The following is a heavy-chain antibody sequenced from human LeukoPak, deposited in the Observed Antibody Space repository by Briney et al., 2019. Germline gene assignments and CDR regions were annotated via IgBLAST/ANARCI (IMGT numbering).Heavy chain of an antibody. CDR1: GFIFTSYA. V-gene: IGHV3-23*01. CDR2: ISGSGGST. CDR3: AKGSAACGYCGGGSCSLCGFDY. Sequence: GGSLRLSCAASGFIFTSYAMSWVRQAPGKGLEWVAGISGSGGSTYYAASVKGRFTISKDNSDTLYLQMNSLSAEDTGVYYCAKGSAACGYCGGGSCSLCGFDYWGQGTLVTVSS. J-gene: IGHJ4*02. D-gene: IGHD2-15*01.